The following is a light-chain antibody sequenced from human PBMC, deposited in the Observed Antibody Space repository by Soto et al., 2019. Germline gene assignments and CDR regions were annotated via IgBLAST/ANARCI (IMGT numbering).Light chain of an antibody. V-gene: IGKV1-5*01. J-gene: IGKJ1*01. Sequence: DIQMTQSPSTLSASVGDRVTITCRASQSISSWLAWYQQKPGKAPKLLIYDASSLESGVPSRFSGSGSGTEFTLTISSLQPCDFATYYCQQYNSYLTWTFGQGTKVEIK. CDR1: QSISSW. CDR2: DAS. CDR3: QQYNSYLTWT.